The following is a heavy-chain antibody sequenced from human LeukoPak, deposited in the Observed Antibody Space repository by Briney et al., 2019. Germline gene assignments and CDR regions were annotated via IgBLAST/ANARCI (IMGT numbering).Heavy chain of an antibody. V-gene: IGHV3-30-3*01. CDR1: GFTFSNFA. D-gene: IGHD1-26*01. CDR2: ISYDGTNK. Sequence: GGSLRLSCAASGFTFSNFAMHWVRQAPGKGLEWVAVISYDGTNKYYIDSVKGRFTISRDNSKNTVYLQMNSLRPEDTAVYYCARVKAGGSDYSMNYHYYMDVWGKGTTVTVSS. CDR3: ARVKAGGSDYSMNYHYYMDV. J-gene: IGHJ6*03.